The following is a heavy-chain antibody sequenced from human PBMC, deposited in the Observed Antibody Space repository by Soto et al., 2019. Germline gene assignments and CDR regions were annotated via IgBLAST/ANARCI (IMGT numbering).Heavy chain of an antibody. J-gene: IGHJ4*02. V-gene: IGHV3-30-3*01. CDR1: GFTFSSYA. Sequence: QVQLVESGGGVVQPGRSLRLSCAASGFTFSSYALHWVRQAPGKGLEWVAVISYDGSNKYYAASVKGRFTISRDNSTNTLYLQMNSLRAEDTTVYYCARCGSYPSPFDYWGQGTLVTVSS. CDR3: ARCGSYPSPFDY. D-gene: IGHD1-26*01. CDR2: ISYDGSNK.